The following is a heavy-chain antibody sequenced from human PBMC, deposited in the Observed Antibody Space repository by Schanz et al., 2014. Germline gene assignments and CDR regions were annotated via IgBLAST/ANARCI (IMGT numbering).Heavy chain of an antibody. CDR1: GFTFSSHC. D-gene: IGHD3-9*01. J-gene: IGHJ5*02. Sequence: EVQLVQSGGGLVQPGGSLRLSCAASGFTFSSHCMHWVRQDPGKGLVWVARINSVGSNTDYADSVTGRFTISRDNAKNTLYLQMNTLRAEDTAVYYCAKAADWPVTRFDPWGQGTLVTVSS. CDR3: AKAADWPVTRFDP. CDR2: INSVGSNT. V-gene: IGHV3-74*01.